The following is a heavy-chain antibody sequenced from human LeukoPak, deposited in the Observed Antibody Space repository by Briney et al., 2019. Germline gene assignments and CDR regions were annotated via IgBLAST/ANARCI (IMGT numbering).Heavy chain of an antibody. J-gene: IGHJ6*03. D-gene: IGHD6-19*01. CDR2: INHSGRT. V-gene: IGHV4-34*01. CDR3: ARALGQATAGAVAHRGLYYYYMDV. CDR1: VESFCGYY. Sequence: SETLSLTCAVYVESFCGYYWSGIPHPPGKGLEWIGEINHSGRTNYNPSLKRRVTTSVDTSKNQFSLKLSSVTAADTAVYYCARALGQATAGAVAHRGLYYYYMDVWGKGTTVTVSS.